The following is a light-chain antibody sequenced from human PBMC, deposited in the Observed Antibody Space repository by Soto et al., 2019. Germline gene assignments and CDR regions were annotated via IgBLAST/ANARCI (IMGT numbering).Light chain of an antibody. V-gene: IGKV3-20*01. CDR2: GTS. J-gene: IGKJ1*01. Sequence: EIVLTQSRGILSLSPGARATLSCRASQTVAYTSLAWYQQRPGQAPRLLIYGTSTRATGTPDRFIGSGSGTAFTLTISRLEPEDFAVYYCQQYVTTPRTFGQGTKVE. CDR1: QTVAYTS. CDR3: QQYVTTPRT.